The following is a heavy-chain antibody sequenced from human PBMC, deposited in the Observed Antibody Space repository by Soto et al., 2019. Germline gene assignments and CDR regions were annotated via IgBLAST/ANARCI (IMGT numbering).Heavy chain of an antibody. Sequence: EVQLVESGGGLIQPGGSLRLSCAASGFTVSNNYMTWVRQAPGKGLEWVSIIYARGDTYYADSVQGRFTISRDNSDNTLYLQMNSLRAEDTAMYYCARERDTTGYILRYWGQGTLFTVSS. J-gene: IGHJ4*02. CDR1: GFTVSNNY. V-gene: IGHV3-53*01. CDR3: ARERDTTGYILRY. D-gene: IGHD3-9*01. CDR2: IYARGDT.